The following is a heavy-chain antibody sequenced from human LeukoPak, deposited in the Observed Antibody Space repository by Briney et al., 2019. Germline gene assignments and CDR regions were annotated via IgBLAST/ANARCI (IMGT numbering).Heavy chain of an antibody. CDR2: INHSGST. J-gene: IGHJ3*02. CDR1: GGSFSGYY. CDR3: ARDVTGGSRYYYGSRNDAFDI. V-gene: IGHV4-34*01. Sequence: SETLSLTCAVYGGSFSGYYWSWIRQPPGKGLEWIGEINHSGSTNYNPSLKSRVTISVDTSKNQFSLKLSSVTAADTAVYYCARDVTGGSRYYYGSRNDAFDIWGQGTMVTVSS. D-gene: IGHD3-10*01.